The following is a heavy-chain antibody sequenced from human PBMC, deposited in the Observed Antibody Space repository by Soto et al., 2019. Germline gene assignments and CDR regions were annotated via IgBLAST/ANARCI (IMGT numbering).Heavy chain of an antibody. J-gene: IGHJ5*02. CDR1: GGSIRTTNW. CDR3: ASGFDSDGLYNGGHP. D-gene: IGHD3-22*01. V-gene: IGHV4-4*02. CDR2: ILHIGST. Sequence: VQLQESGPGLVKPSGTLSLTCTVSGGSIRTTNWWRWVRQSPGKGLEWVGEILHIGSTTYNPSLKSRVTISTDKSKNQVSLRLSSVTAADPAVYYCASGFDSDGLYNGGHPWGQGTLVSVSS.